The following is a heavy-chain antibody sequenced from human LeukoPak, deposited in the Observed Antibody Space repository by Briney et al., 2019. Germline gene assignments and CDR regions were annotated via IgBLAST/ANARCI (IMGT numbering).Heavy chain of an antibody. CDR2: IYYSGST. CDR3: ARREGIIASADYFDY. Sequence: SETLSLTCTVSGGSINNYYWGWIRQPPGRGLEWIGTIYYSGSTYYNPALNSRVTISVDTSKNLFSLKLTSVTAADTAVYYCARREGIIASADYFDYWGQGTPVTVSS. D-gene: IGHD6-13*01. J-gene: IGHJ4*02. V-gene: IGHV4-39*01. CDR1: GGSINNYY.